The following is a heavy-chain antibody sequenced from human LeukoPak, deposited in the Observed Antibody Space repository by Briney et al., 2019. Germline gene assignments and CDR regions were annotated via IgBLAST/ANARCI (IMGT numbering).Heavy chain of an antibody. J-gene: IGHJ4*02. CDR2: ISDSGART. Sequence: GGSLRLSCAASGFTFSSYAMTWVRQAPGKGLEWVSTISDSGARTNYADSAKGRFTISRDNCMNTLYLQMNSLRADDTAVYYCASDYFLDYWGQGTLVTVSS. V-gene: IGHV3-23*01. CDR1: GFTFSSYA. D-gene: IGHD6-25*01. CDR3: ASDYFLDY.